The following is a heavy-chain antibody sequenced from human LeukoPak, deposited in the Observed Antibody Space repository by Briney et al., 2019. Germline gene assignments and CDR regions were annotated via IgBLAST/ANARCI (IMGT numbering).Heavy chain of an antibody. CDR2: IRYDGSNK. J-gene: IGHJ5*02. CDR3: AKDGRYSSSWVRWFDP. V-gene: IGHV3-30*02. CDR1: GFTFSSYG. Sequence: GGSLRLSCAASGFTFSSYGMHWVRQAPGKGLEWVAFIRYDGSNKYYADSVKGRFTISRDNSKNTLYLQMNSLRAEDTAVYYCAKDGRYSSSWVRWFDPWGQGTLVTVSS. D-gene: IGHD6-13*01.